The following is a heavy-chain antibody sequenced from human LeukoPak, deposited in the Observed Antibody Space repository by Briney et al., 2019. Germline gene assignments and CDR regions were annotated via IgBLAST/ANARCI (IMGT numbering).Heavy chain of an antibody. J-gene: IGHJ4*02. CDR1: GFTFSSYA. V-gene: IGHV3-30*07. D-gene: IGHD1-26*01. CDR2: MSYDGSNK. Sequence: GGSLRLSCAASGFTFSSYAMHWVRQAPGKGLEWVAVMSYDGSNKYYADSVKGRFTISRDNSKNTLYLQMNSLRAEDTAVYYCATLIVGATRVGGDFDYWGQGTLVTVSS. CDR3: ATLIVGATRVGGDFDY.